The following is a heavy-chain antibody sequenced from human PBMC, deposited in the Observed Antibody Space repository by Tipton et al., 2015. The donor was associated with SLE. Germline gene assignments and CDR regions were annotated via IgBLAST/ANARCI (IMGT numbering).Heavy chain of an antibody. D-gene: IGHD4-17*01. J-gene: IGHJ4*02. CDR1: GGSISSDRNY. Sequence: TLSLTCTVSGGSISSDRNYWSWIRQPAGKGLEWIGRVFAGGSARFRRVHTSNTHYNPSLKSRVTISGDTSKNQFSLRLSSVTATDTAVYYCAGGELRYGDYDFYYWGQGSLVTVSS. CDR2: VFAGGSA. CDR3: AGGELRYGDYDFYY. V-gene: IGHV4-61*02.